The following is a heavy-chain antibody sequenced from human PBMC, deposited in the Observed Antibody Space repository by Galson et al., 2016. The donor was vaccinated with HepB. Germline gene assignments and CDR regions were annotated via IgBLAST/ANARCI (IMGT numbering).Heavy chain of an antibody. D-gene: IGHD1-7*01. J-gene: IGHJ4*02. V-gene: IGHV5-51*01. CDR3: ARRKNYAPDY. CDR2: IYPGDSDT. Sequence: QSGAEVKKPGESLKISCKASGYSFTTYWIGWVRQVLGKGLEWVGIIYPGDSDTRYSPSFQGQVTISADRSISTAYLQWSSLKASDTAMYYCARRKNYAPDYWGQGTLVTVSS. CDR1: GYSFTTYW.